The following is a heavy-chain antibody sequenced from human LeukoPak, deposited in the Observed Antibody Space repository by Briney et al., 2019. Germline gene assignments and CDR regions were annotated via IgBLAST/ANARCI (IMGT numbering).Heavy chain of an antibody. CDR2: FSSSSNYK. CDR1: GFTFKTYN. CDR3: ARDSAPPPYGGDSALDY. Sequence: GGPLRLSCGASGFTFKTYNMNGVREAPEKALECFSTFSSSSNYKHYADSVKGRLTISRDNAQNSLYLQLNRLRADDTAVYYCARDSAPPPYGGDSALDYWGQGTLVTVSS. J-gene: IGHJ4*02. D-gene: IGHD4-23*01. V-gene: IGHV3-21*01.